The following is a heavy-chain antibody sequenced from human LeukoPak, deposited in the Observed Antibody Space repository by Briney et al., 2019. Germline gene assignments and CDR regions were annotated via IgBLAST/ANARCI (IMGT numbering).Heavy chain of an antibody. CDR2: IIPIFGTA. CDR1: GGTFTSYA. V-gene: IGHV1-69*13. Sequence: ASVKVSCKASGGTFTSYAITWVRQVPEQGLEWMGEIIPIFGTANYALKFQGRVTITADESTSTAYMELSSLRSEDTAVYYCARVVGLTGYSSSWYSGYYYYMDVWGKGTTVTVSS. J-gene: IGHJ6*03. D-gene: IGHD6-13*01. CDR3: ARVVGLTGYSSSWYSGYYYYMDV.